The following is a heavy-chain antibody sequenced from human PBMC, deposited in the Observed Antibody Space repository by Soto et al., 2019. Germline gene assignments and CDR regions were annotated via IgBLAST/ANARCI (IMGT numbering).Heavy chain of an antibody. J-gene: IGHJ6*02. CDR3: ARGGWWFGELSHRDYYYGMDV. Sequence: QVQLVQSGAEVKKPGASVKVSCKASGYTFTSYDINWVRQATGQGLEWMGWMNPNSGNTGYAQKFQGRVTMTRNTSRSTSYMELSSLRSEDTAVYYCARGGWWFGELSHRDYYYGMDVWGQGTTVTVSS. CDR1: GYTFTSYD. V-gene: IGHV1-8*01. CDR2: MNPNSGNT. D-gene: IGHD3-10*01.